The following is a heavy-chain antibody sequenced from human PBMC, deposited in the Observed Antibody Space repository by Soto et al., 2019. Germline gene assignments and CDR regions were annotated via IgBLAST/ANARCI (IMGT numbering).Heavy chain of an antibody. D-gene: IGHD6-19*01. J-gene: IGHJ4*02. CDR1: GFTLSSYD. V-gene: IGHV3-64D*06. CDR3: AKALGEIAVAGPTRDY. CDR2: ISRKGNNI. Sequence: GGSLRLSCSTSGFTLSSYDMHWVRQAPGKGLEYVSGISRKGNNIYYADSVKGRFTISRDTFQDTLFLQMTSLRAEDTAVYYCAKALGEIAVAGPTRDYWGQGTLVTVSS.